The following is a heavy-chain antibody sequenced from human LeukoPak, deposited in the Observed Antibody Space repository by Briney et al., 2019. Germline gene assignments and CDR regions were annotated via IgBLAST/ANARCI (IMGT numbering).Heavy chain of an antibody. D-gene: IGHD3-22*01. V-gene: IGHV1-69*06. CDR2: IIPIFGTA. J-gene: IGHJ3*02. CDR1: GGTFSSYA. CDR3: ARDRSSYYDSSGYYYPPAFDI. Sequence: GASVKVSCKASGGTFSSYAISWVRQAPGQGLEWMGGIIPIFGTANYAQKFQGRVTITADKSTSTAYMELSSLRSEDTAVYYCARDRSSYYDSSGYYYPPAFDIWGQGTMVTVSS.